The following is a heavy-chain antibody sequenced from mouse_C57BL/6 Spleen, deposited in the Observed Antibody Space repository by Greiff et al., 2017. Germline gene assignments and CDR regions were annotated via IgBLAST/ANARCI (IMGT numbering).Heavy chain of an antibody. D-gene: IGHD2-3*01. CDR1: GFTFSDYY. V-gene: IGHV5-16*01. Sequence: EVQRVESEGGLVQPGSSMKLSCTASGFTFSDYYMAWVRQVPEKGLEWVANINYDGSSTYYLDSLKSRFIISRDNAKNILYLQMSRLKSEDTATYYCARDDGYFDYWGQGTTLTVSS. CDR2: INYDGSST. J-gene: IGHJ2*01. CDR3: ARDDGYFDY.